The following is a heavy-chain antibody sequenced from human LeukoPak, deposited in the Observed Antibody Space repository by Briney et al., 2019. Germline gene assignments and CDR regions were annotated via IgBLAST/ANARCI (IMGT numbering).Heavy chain of an antibody. CDR1: GFTFYDCA. CDR3: AKDSLPGGLAVAGSDDGLDV. V-gene: IGHV3-43*02. Sequence: GGCLRHSSAAPGFTFYDCAMHWVRQAPGKGLEWVSLICGDGADTYYVDSVKGRFTISRDNSKNSLHLHMNSLRTEDSALYYCAKDSLPGGLAVAGSDDGLDVWGQGTTVTVSS. J-gene: IGHJ6*02. D-gene: IGHD6-19*01. CDR2: ICGDGADT.